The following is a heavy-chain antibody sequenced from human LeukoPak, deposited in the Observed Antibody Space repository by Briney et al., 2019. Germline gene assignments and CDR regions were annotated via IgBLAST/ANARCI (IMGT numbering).Heavy chain of an antibody. V-gene: IGHV4-34*01. CDR2: INHSAST. Sequence: SETLSLTCAVYGVSFSGYYWIWIRQPPGKGLEWIGVINHSASTNYNPSLKSRVTISVDTSRNQFSLKLSSVTAADTAVYYCARGLNYYDNSDHYYLDYWGQGTLVTVSS. J-gene: IGHJ4*02. CDR3: ARGLNYYDNSDHYYLDY. D-gene: IGHD3-22*01. CDR1: GVSFSGYY.